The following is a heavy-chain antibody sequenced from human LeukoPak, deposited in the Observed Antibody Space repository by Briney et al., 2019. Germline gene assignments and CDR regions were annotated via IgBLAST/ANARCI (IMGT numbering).Heavy chain of an antibody. J-gene: IGHJ4*02. V-gene: IGHV3-9*01. CDR3: AKDRQAVAGAYFDY. Sequence: GRSLRLSCAASGFTFDDYAMHWVRQAPGKGLEWVSGISWNSGSIGYADSVKGRFTISRDNAKNSLYLQMNSLRAEDTALYYCAKDRQAVAGAYFDYWGQGTLVTVSS. CDR2: ISWNSGSI. CDR1: GFTFDDYA. D-gene: IGHD6-19*01.